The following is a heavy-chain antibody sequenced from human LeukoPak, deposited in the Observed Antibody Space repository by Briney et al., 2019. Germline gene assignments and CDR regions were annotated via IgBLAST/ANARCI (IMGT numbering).Heavy chain of an antibody. D-gene: IGHD2-15*01. CDR3: AKGLFGTDTPFDF. CDR1: GFTFGDYA. CDR2: VTWDSGSI. V-gene: IGHV3-9*01. J-gene: IGHJ4*02. Sequence: GGSLRLSCAASGFTFGDYAMHWVRQAPGKGLGWVSGVTWDSGSIAYADSVKGRFTISRDNAKDSLYLQMNSLRAEDTAFYYCAKGLFGTDTPFDFWGQGTLVTVSS.